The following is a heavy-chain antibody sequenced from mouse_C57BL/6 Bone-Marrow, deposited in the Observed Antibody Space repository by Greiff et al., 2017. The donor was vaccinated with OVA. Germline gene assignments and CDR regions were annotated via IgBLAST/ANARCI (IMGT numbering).Heavy chain of an antibody. Sequence: EVKVVESGEGLVKPGGSLKLSCAASGFTFSSYAMSWVLQTPEKRLEWVAYISSCGDYIYYAHTVKGRFTFSRDNARNTLYLQRSSLKSEDTAKYYCTRERYDGFAYGGQGTLVTVSA. CDR3: TRERYDGFAY. D-gene: IGHD2-12*01. CDR1: GFTFSSYA. J-gene: IGHJ3*01. CDR2: ISSCGDYI. V-gene: IGHV5-9-1*02.